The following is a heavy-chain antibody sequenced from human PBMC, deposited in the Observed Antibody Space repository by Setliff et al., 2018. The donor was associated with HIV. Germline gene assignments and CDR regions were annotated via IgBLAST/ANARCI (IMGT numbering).Heavy chain of an antibody. CDR2: IYPGDSDT. CDR1: GYSFTSYW. V-gene: IGHV5-51*07. Sequence: GESLKISCKGSGYSFTSYWIAWVHQMPGKGLEWMGIIYPGDSDTRYSLSFQGQVAISADKSISTAYLQWSSLKASDTAMYYCARQGDYDILTGYYRGPHDAFDIWGQGTMVTVSS. CDR3: ARQGDYDILTGYYRGPHDAFDI. D-gene: IGHD3-9*01. J-gene: IGHJ3*02.